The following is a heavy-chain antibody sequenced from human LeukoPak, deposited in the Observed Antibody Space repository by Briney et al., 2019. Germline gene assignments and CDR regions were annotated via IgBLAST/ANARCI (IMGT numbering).Heavy chain of an antibody. D-gene: IGHD5-12*01. V-gene: IGHV5-51*01. J-gene: IGHJ4*02. CDR1: GYNFTSNW. CDR2: IHCGDSDT. Sequence: GESLKISCRGSGYNFTSNWIGWVRQMPGKGLEWMGLIHCGDSDTRYAPSFQGQVTISVDKSISQWGSLKASDTAMYYCAAYYTGYAAYWGQGTPVTVSS. CDR3: AAYYTGYAAY.